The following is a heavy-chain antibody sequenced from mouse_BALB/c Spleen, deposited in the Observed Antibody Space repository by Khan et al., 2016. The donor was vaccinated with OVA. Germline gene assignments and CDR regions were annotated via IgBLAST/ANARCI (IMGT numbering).Heavy chain of an antibody. CDR3: ARENYYGRSCYAMDY. J-gene: IGHJ4*01. Sequence: DLVKPGASVKLSCKASGYTFTSYWINWIKQRPGQGLEWIGRIGPGSSNAYYNDMFKDKATLTVDTSSNPAHIQLSSLSSEDSAVYFGARENYYGRSCYAMDYWGQGTSVTVSA. D-gene: IGHD1-1*01. V-gene: IGHV1S41*01. CDR1: GYTFTSYW. CDR2: IGPGSSNA.